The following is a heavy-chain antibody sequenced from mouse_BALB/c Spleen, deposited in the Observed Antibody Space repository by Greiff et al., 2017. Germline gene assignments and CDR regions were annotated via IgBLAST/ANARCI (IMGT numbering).Heavy chain of an antibody. CDR3: ARGGYYGNYAYYFDY. Sequence: VQVVESGAELVRPGTSVKISCKASGYTFTNYWLGWVKQRPGHGLEWIGDIYPGGGYTNYNEKFKGKATLTADTSSSTAYMQLSSLTSEDSAVYFCARGGYYGNYAYYFDYWGQGTTLTVSS. V-gene: IGHV1-63*02. D-gene: IGHD2-1*01. CDR1: GYTFTNYW. CDR2: IYPGGGYT. J-gene: IGHJ2*01.